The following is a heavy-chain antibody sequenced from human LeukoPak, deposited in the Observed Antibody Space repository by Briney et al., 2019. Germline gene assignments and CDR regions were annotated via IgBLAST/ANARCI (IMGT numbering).Heavy chain of an antibody. CDR3: AREGGFYRPLDY. V-gene: IGHV4-4*02. CDR1: GGSVSSTNW. Sequence: SETLSLTCGVSGGSVSSTNWWTWIRQPPGRGLEWIGEVHLDGRTNFNPSLKSRLTMSVDLSENHVSLKLTSVTAADTAVYYCAREGGFYRPLDYSGQGTLVTVSS. J-gene: IGHJ4*02. CDR2: VHLDGRT. D-gene: IGHD6-25*01.